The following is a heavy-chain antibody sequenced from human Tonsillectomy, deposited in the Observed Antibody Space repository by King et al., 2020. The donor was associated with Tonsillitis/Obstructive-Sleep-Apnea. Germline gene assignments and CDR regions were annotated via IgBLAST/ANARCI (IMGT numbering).Heavy chain of an antibody. CDR3: AKGLSGYDYYYGMDV. CDR2: ICGSGGSA. V-gene: IGHV3-23*04. J-gene: IGHJ6*02. CDR1: GFTFTTYA. D-gene: IGHD5-12*01. Sequence: VQLVESGGGLVQPGGSLRLSCAASGFTFTTYAMSWVRQAPGKGLEWVSAICGSGGSAFYADSVKGRFTISRDNSKNTLYLQMNSLRAEDTAVHYCAKGLSGYDYYYGMDVCGQGTAVTVSS.